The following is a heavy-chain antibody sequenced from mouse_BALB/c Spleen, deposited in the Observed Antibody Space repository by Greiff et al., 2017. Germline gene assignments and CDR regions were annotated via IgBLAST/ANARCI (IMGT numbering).Heavy chain of an antibody. CDR3: ARDRGSTRYAMDY. CDR2: INSNGGST. V-gene: IGHV5-6-3*01. Sequence: EVMLVESGGGLVQPGGSLKLSCAASGFTFSSYGMSWVRQTPDKRLELVATINSNGGSTYYPDSVKGRFTISRDNAKNTLYLQMSSLKSEDTAMYYCARDRGSTRYAMDYWGQGTSVTVSS. D-gene: IGHD2-1*01. J-gene: IGHJ4*01. CDR1: GFTFSSYG.